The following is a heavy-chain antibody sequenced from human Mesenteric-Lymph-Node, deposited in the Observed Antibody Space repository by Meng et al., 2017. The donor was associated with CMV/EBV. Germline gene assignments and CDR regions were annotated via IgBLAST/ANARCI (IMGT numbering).Heavy chain of an antibody. CDR3: ARDSYDILTVGTAFDI. CDR2: ISSSSSFI. V-gene: IGHV3-21*06. Sequence: GESLKISCVASGFTFNKYSMNWVRQAPGKGLEWVSCISSSSSFIYYADSVKGRLTISRDNAKNSLHLQMNNLRAEDTAVYYCARDSYDILTVGTAFDIWGQGTKVTVSS. J-gene: IGHJ3*02. CDR1: GFTFNKYS. D-gene: IGHD3-9*01.